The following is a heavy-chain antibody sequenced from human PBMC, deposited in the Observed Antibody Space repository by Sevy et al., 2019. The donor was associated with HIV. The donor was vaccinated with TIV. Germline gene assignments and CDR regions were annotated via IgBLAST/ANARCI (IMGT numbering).Heavy chain of an antibody. D-gene: IGHD3-3*01. CDR3: AKGTAVSGLRSNWFDP. Sequence: GESLKISCAASGFTFSSFAMSWVRQAPGKGLEWVSGISGSAGNTYYADSVKGRFTISRDNSKNTLYLQMNSLRADDTAVYYCAKGTAVSGLRSNWFDPWGQGTLVTVSS. V-gene: IGHV3-23*01. CDR2: ISGSAGNT. J-gene: IGHJ5*02. CDR1: GFTFSSFA.